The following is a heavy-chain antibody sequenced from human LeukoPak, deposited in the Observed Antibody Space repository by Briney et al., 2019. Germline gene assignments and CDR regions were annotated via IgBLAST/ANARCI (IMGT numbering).Heavy chain of an antibody. CDR3: ARDGGRLQTPESPINDY. V-gene: IGHV1-18*01. CDR1: GYGFHSYG. J-gene: IGHJ4*02. D-gene: IGHD1-14*01. Sequence: ASVKVSCKASGYGFHSYGITWVRQAPGHGLEWMGWISGHDDRTEYAQKFQGRVTMSTDKSTSTASMELRRLTYDDTGVYLCARDGGRLQTPESPINDYWGQGTLVTVSS. CDR2: ISGHDDRT.